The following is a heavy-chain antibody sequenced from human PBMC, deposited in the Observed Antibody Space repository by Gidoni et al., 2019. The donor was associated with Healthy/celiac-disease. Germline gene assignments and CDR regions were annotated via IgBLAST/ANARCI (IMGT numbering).Heavy chain of an antibody. D-gene: IGHD4-17*01. Sequence: EVQLLESGGGLVQPGGSLRLSCAASGFTFRSSAMGWVRQAPGKGLDWVSAIRGSGGSTDYAESVKGRFTISRDNSKNTLYLQMNSLRAEDTAVYDCAKDPNTVTLYYYYGMDVWGQGTTVTVSS. CDR1: GFTFRSSA. CDR2: IRGSGGST. J-gene: IGHJ6*02. V-gene: IGHV3-23*01. CDR3: AKDPNTVTLYYYYGMDV.